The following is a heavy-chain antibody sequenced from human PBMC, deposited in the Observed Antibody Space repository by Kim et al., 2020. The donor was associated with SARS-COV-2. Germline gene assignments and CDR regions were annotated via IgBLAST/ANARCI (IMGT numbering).Heavy chain of an antibody. V-gene: IGHV1-3*01. J-gene: IGHJ5*01. Sequence: ASVKVSCTASGYSLTAYPLHWVRQAPRQRPEWMGWIDPGNGKSHYSQTLKGRVSFSSDASANTTYMEFHGLTSEDTAVYYCATDTLCDVDCFSIPRWLDS. CDR1: GYSLTAYP. CDR3: ATDTLCDVDCFSIPRWLDS. CDR2: IDPGNGKS. D-gene: IGHD2-21*02.